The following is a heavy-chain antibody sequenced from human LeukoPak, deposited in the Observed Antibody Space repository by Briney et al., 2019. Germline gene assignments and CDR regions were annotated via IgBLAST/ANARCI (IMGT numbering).Heavy chain of an antibody. CDR3: ARDRLIQLWSQGDWFDP. D-gene: IGHD5-18*01. Sequence: SVKVSCKASGGTLSSYAISWVRQAPGQGLEWMGGIIPIFGTANYAQKFQGRVTITRDTSASTAYMELSSLRSEDTAVYYCARDRLIQLWSQGDWFDPWGQGTLVTVSS. CDR2: IIPIFGTA. J-gene: IGHJ5*02. V-gene: IGHV1-69*05. CDR1: GGTLSSYA.